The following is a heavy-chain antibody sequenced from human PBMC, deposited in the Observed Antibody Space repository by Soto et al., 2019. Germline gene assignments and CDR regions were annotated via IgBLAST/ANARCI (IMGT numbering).Heavy chain of an antibody. CDR2: IDPSDSQT. CDR1: GYSFAGYW. Sequence: GESLKISCKGSGYSFAGYWITWVRQKPGKGLEWMGRIDPSDSQTYYSPSFRGHVTISVTKSITTVFLQWSSLRASDTAMYYCARQIYDSDTGPNFQYYFDSWGQGTLVTGSS. D-gene: IGHD3-22*01. J-gene: IGHJ4*02. V-gene: IGHV5-10-1*01. CDR3: ARQIYDSDTGPNFQYYFDS.